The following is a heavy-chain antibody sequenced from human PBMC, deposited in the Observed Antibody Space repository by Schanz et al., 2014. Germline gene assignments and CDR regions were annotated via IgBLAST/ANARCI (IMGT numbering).Heavy chain of an antibody. CDR3: VKGGTNTLDS. J-gene: IGHJ4*02. CDR1: GFIFNDYY. V-gene: IGHV3-23*04. CDR2: ISGSGAGT. Sequence: VQLVESGGGLVKPGGSLRLSCAASGFIFNDYYMNWIRQAPGKGLEWVSAISGSGAGTYYADSVKGRFTFSRDNSKNTLYLQMNSLRGDDTAIYYCVKGGTNTLDSWGQGTLVTVSS.